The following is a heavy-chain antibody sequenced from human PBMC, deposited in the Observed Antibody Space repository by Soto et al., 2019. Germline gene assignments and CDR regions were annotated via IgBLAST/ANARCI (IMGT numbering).Heavy chain of an antibody. J-gene: IGHJ4*02. CDR3: ATSYGSGYRAFDS. Sequence: QVQLVQSGADVQRPGSSVRVSCKASGDTFNFYSINWVRQAPGLGLQWMGRINPILSMSNYAPRFQGRVTMTADKSTSTAYMELSSLRSEDKAMYYCATSYGSGYRAFDSWGQGALVTVSS. CDR2: INPILSMS. V-gene: IGHV1-69*02. CDR1: GDTFNFYS. D-gene: IGHD3-10*01.